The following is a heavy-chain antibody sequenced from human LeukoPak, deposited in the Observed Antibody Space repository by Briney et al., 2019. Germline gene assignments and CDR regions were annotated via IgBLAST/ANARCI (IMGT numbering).Heavy chain of an antibody. CDR3: AREGNDYYYDQ. CDR1: GFIFKTYT. D-gene: IGHD3-16*01. J-gene: IGHJ4*02. Sequence: GGSLRLSCAASGFIFKTYTMTWVRQAPGKGLEWVSSITGDCKYITYADSVKGRFTISRDNAKDSLYLQVASLRGDDTATYYCAREGNDYYYDQWGQGTLVTVSP. CDR2: ITGDCKYI. V-gene: IGHV3-21*01.